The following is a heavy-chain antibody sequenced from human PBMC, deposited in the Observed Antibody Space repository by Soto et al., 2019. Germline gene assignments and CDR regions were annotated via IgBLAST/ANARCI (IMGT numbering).Heavy chain of an antibody. CDR1: WDSVSGNSGA. CDR3: AKGYNWNYGPQDGMDV. D-gene: IGHD1-7*01. J-gene: IGHJ6*02. V-gene: IGHV6-1*01. CDR2: TYSRSKWYT. Sequence: QTLSLTCAICWDSVSGNSGAWNCISHSPSRGLEWLGRTYSRSKWYTDYAPSFRRRLTITPDTSKNLFSLDLKSVTPEDTAVYYCAKGYNWNYGPQDGMDVWGQGTTVTVSS.